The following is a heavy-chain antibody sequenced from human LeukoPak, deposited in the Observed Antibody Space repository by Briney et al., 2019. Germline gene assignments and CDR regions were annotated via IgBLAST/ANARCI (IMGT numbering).Heavy chain of an antibody. D-gene: IGHD2-21*01. J-gene: IGHJ6*02. CDR2: ISTRSTYI. Sequence: GGSLRLSCAASGFTFSSYDMNWVRQAPGKGLEWVSSISTRSTYIYYSDSVKGRFTISRDNAESSLYLQMNSLRAEDTAVYYCARVPGPRIAYYNMDVWGQGTTVTVSS. CDR1: GFTFSSYD. V-gene: IGHV3-21*01. CDR3: ARVPGPRIAYYNMDV.